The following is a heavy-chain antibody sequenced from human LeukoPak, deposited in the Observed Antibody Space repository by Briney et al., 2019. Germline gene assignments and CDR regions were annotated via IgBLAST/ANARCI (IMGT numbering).Heavy chain of an antibody. Sequence: PGGSLRLSCAASGFTVSSNHMSWVRQAPGKGLEWVSGINWNGGSTGYADSVKGRFTISRDNAKNSLYLQMNSLRAEDTALYYCARDSLAAAGSKWSAFDIWGQGTMVTVSS. J-gene: IGHJ3*02. CDR2: INWNGGST. CDR1: GFTVSSNH. CDR3: ARDSLAAAGSKWSAFDI. V-gene: IGHV3-20*04. D-gene: IGHD6-13*01.